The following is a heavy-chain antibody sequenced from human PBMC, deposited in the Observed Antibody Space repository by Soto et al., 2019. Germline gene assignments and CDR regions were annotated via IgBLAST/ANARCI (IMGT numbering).Heavy chain of an antibody. J-gene: IGHJ6*02. Sequence: EVQLVESGGGSVQPGESLRLSCVASGFSFNMYWMSGIRQAPGKGLEWVARIKQDGGEKYYVDSVKGRFTVSRDNAKNSLHMQLHSVSADDAGIYYCVRDQLILPADDFYYGVDVWGQGTTVTVSS. V-gene: IGHV3-7*03. CDR3: VRDQLILPADDFYYGVDV. CDR1: GFSFNMYW. CDR2: IKQDGGEK.